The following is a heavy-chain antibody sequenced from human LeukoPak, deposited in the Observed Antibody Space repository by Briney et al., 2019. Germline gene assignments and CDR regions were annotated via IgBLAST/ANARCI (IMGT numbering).Heavy chain of an antibody. V-gene: IGHV3-23*01. D-gene: IGHD3-3*01. CDR1: GFSFSSYA. CDR3: AKDSDYDFWSGYYAVFDY. Sequence: GGSLRLSCAASGFSFSSYAMSWGRQAPGKGVEWVSAISGSGGSTYYADSVKGRFTISRDNSKNTLYLQMNSLRAEDTAVYYCAKDSDYDFWSGYYAVFDYWGQGTLVTVSS. J-gene: IGHJ4*02. CDR2: ISGSGGST.